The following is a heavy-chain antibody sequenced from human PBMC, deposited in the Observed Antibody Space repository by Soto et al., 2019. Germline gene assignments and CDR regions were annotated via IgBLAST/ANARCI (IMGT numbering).Heavy chain of an antibody. CDR2: INPNTGGT. CDR3: ARVHYYDNNGYYPALDY. J-gene: IGHJ4*02. CDR1: GYTFTGYQ. V-gene: IGHV1-2*02. Sequence: QVQLVQSGAEVQKPGASVKVSCKASGYTFTGYQIHWVQQAPGQGLEWMGWINPNTGGTNYAEKFQGRVSMTRDTSISTAYMELSGLRSDDTAVYFCARVHYYDNNGYYPALDYWGQGTLVTVSS. D-gene: IGHD3-22*01.